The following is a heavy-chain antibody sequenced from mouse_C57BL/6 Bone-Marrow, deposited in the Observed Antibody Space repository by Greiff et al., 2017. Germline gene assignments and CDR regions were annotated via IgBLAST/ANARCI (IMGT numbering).Heavy chain of an antibody. D-gene: IGHD1-1*01. V-gene: IGHV1-19*01. CDR1: GYTFTDYY. Sequence: EVQLVESGPVLVKPGASVKMSCKASGYTFTDYYMNWVKQSPGKGLEWIGVINPSNGGTSYNQKFKGKATLTVATSSSTASLELNSLTSEDSAVXYWARGVYDYDGRGYYFDYWGQGTTVTVSS. J-gene: IGHJ2*01. CDR3: ARGVYDYDGRGYYFDY. CDR2: INPSNGGT.